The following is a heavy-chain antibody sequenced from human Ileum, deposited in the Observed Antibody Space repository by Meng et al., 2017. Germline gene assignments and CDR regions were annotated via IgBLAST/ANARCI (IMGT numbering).Heavy chain of an antibody. J-gene: IGHJ5*02. CDR2: IGGSGTST. CDR3: AREAWMPFWFDP. D-gene: IGHD5-12*01. V-gene: IGHV3-23*01. Sequence: DVQLLESGGGLIQPGGSLRLSCAASGFTFCNSATSWVRQVPGKGLEWVSAIGGSGTSTYYADSVKGRFTISRDNSKNTVYLDIYSLRVDDAARYFCAREAWMPFWFDPWGLGTLVTVSS. CDR1: GFTFCNSA.